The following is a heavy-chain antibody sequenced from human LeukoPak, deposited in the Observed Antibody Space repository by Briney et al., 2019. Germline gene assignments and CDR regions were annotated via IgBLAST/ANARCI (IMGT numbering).Heavy chain of an antibody. V-gene: IGHV4-34*01. CDR2: INHSGST. J-gene: IGHJ5*02. Sequence: SETLSLTCAVYGGSFSSYYWSWIRQPPGKGLEWIGEINHSGSTNYNPSLKSRVTISVDTSKNQFSLKLSPVTAADTAVYYCARGLARGVISPFDPWGQGTLVTVSS. CDR3: ARGLARGVISPFDP. CDR1: GGSFSSYY. D-gene: IGHD3-10*01.